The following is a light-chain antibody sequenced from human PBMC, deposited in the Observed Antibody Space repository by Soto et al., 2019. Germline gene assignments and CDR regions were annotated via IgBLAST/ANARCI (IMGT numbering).Light chain of an antibody. Sequence: QSALTQPPSASGSPGQSVTISCTGTSSDVGGYNYVSWYQQHPGKAPKLILYEVSKRPSGVPDRFSGSKSGNTASLTVSGXQAEDEADYYCSSYAGSNNVVFGGGTKLTVL. CDR1: SSDVGGYNY. CDR3: SSYAGSNNVV. CDR2: EVS. V-gene: IGLV2-8*01. J-gene: IGLJ2*01.